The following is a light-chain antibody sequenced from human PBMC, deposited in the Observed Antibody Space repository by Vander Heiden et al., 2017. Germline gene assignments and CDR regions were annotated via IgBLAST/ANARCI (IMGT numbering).Light chain of an antibody. CDR1: QSISSY. V-gene: IGKV1-39*01. CDR3: QQSYSTPVA. CDR2: AAS. J-gene: IGKJ1*01. Sequence: DIQMTQSPSSLSASVGDRVTITCRASQSISSYLNWYQQKPGKAPKLLIYAASSLQSGVPSRFSGSGSGTDFTLTISRLQPEDFATYYGQQSYSTPVAFGQWTKVEIK.